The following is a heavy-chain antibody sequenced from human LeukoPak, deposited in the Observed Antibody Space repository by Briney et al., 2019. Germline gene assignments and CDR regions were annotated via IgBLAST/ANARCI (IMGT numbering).Heavy chain of an antibody. CDR1: GVSFSGYH. CDR2: INHSGTT. J-gene: IGHJ4*02. V-gene: IGHV4-34*01. D-gene: IGHD3-9*01. CDR3: ARGGDYDILTGPEPRYFDY. Sequence: SETLSLTCAVDGVSFSGYHWSWIRQPPGKGLGWVGEINHSGTTNYSPSLRSRVTLLVDTSKNQFSLKLSSVPAAETAVYYCARGGDYDILTGPEPRYFDYWGQGTPVTVSS.